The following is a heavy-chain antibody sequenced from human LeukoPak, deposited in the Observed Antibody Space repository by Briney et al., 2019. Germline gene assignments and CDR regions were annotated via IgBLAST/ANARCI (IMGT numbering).Heavy chain of an antibody. Sequence: GGSLRLSCAASGFTLSNHPMYWFRQAPGKGLEWVSSLSDTGDSTHYADSVKGRFTISRDSARSALYLQMNSLRAEDTAVYYCAKGDCSSGSCYFDYWGQGSQVTVSS. D-gene: IGHD2-15*01. CDR3: AKGDCSSGSCYFDY. CDR1: GFTLSNHP. CDR2: LSDTGDST. J-gene: IGHJ4*02. V-gene: IGHV3-23*01.